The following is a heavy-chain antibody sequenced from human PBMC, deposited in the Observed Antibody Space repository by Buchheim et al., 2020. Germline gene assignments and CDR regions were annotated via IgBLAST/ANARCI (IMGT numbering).Heavy chain of an antibody. V-gene: IGHV3-33*01. CDR1: GFTFSSYG. CDR3: ARAKKDRSYYYGMDV. Sequence: QVQLVESGGGVVQPGRSLRLSCAASGFTFSSYGMHWVRQAPGKGLEWVAVIWYDGSNKYYADSVKGRFTISRDNSKNTLYLQMNSLRAEDTAVYYCARAKKDRSYYYGMDVWGQGTT. CDR2: IWYDGSNK. J-gene: IGHJ6*02.